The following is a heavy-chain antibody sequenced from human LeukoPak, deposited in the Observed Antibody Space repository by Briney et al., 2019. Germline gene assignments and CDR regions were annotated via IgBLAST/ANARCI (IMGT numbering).Heavy chain of an antibody. CDR1: GFTVSTYY. CDR3: ARGLGYCTSTTCLLPFDY. Sequence: GGSLRLSCAASGFTVSTYYMTWVRQAPGQGLECVSVIYSGGSTYYADSVKGRFTVSRDNSKNTLYLQMNSLRAEDTAMYYCARGLGYCTSTTCLLPFDYWGQGTLVTVSS. D-gene: IGHD2-2*01. V-gene: IGHV3-53*01. CDR2: IYSGGST. J-gene: IGHJ4*02.